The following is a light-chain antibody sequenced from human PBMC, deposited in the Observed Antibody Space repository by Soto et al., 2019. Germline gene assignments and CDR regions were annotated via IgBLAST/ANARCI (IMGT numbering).Light chain of an antibody. Sequence: EIVLTQSPATLSLSPGERATLSCRASQSVSSYLAWYQQKPGQAPRLLIYAASNRATGIPDRFRGSGSGTDFTLTISGLEPEDFAVYYCQQRTDWPRYTFGQGTKLEIK. CDR3: QQRTDWPRYT. V-gene: IGKV3-11*01. J-gene: IGKJ2*01. CDR1: QSVSSY. CDR2: AAS.